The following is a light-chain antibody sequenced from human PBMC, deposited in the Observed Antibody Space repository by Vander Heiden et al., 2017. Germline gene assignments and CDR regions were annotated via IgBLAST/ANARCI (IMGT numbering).Light chain of an antibody. CDR2: KAS. CDR3: QQYNTYPWT. CDR1: QRVSSW. V-gene: IGKV1-5*03. Sequence: IQVTQSPSTLSASVVDRVAITARPSQRVSSWLAWYQQKPGKAPKLLIYKASSLESGVTSRFSGSGSGTEFTLTISSLQPDDFATYYCQQYNTYPWTFGQGTKVEIK. J-gene: IGKJ1*01.